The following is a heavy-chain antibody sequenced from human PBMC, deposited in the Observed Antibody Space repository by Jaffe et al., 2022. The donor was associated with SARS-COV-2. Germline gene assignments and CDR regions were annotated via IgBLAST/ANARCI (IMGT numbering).Heavy chain of an antibody. V-gene: IGHV4-34*01. CDR2: INHSGST. Sequence: QVQLQQWGAGLLKPSETLSLTCAVYGGSFSGYYWSWIRQPPGKGLEWIGEINHSGSTNYNPSLKSRVTISVDTSKNQFSLKLSSVTAADTAVYYCARWRAFDIWGQGTMVTVSS. J-gene: IGHJ3*02. CDR3: ARWRAFDI. CDR1: GGSFSGYY.